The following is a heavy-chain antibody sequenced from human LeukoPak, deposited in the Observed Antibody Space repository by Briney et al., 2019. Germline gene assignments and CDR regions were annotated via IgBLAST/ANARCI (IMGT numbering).Heavy chain of an antibody. J-gene: IGHJ4*02. CDR3: ARLHSYYFDF. V-gene: IGHV5-51*01. D-gene: IGHD3-3*02. Sequence: GESLQISCKGSGYSFTSYWIGWVRQMPGKGLEWMGIIYPGDSDTRYSPSFQGQVTISADKSVSTAYLQWSSLKTSDTAIYYCARLHSYYFDFWGQGTLVTVSS. CDR1: GYSFTSYW. CDR2: IYPGDSDT.